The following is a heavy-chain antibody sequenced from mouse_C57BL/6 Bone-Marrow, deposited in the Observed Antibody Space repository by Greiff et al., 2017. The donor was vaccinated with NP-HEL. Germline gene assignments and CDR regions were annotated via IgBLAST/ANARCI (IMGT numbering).Heavy chain of an antibody. Sequence: VQLPQPGAELVKPGASVKMSCKASGYTFTSYWITWVKQRPGQGLEWIGDISPGSGSTNYNEKFKSKATLTVDTSSSTAYMQLSSLTSEDSAVYYCARDYYGSSYWYFDVWGTGTTVTVSS. D-gene: IGHD1-1*01. V-gene: IGHV1-55*01. CDR1: GYTFTSYW. CDR3: ARDYYGSSYWYFDV. J-gene: IGHJ1*03. CDR2: ISPGSGST.